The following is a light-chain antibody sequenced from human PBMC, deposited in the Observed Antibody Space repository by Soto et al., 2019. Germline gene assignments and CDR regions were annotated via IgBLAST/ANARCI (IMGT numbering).Light chain of an antibody. CDR1: SSDIGDTHY. V-gene: IGLV2-8*01. Sequence: QSVLPQPPSASGSPGQSVTVSCTGTSSDIGDTHYVSWYQQHPGKAPKLMVYEVSKRPSGVPDRFSGSKSGNTASLTVSGLLAEDEGDYYCSSYAGRDTVVFGSGTKVTVL. J-gene: IGLJ1*01. CDR3: SSYAGRDTVV. CDR2: EVS.